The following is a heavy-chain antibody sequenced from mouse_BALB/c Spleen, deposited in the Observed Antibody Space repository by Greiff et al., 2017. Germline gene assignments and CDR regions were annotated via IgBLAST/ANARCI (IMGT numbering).Heavy chain of an antibody. CDR2: IDPENGNT. V-gene: IGHV14-1*02. J-gene: IGHJ4*01. CDR1: GFNIKDYY. Sequence: EVQLVESGAELVRPGALVKLSCKASGFNIKDYYMHSVKQRPEQGLEWIGWIDPENGNTIYDPKFQGKASITADTSSNTAYLQLSSLTSEDTAVYYCARGSHAMDYWGQGTSVTVSS. CDR3: ARGSHAMDY.